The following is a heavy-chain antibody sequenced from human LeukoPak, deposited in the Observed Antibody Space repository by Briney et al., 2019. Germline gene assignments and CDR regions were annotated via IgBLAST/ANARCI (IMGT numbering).Heavy chain of an antibody. CDR1: GYTFINYD. CDR3: ASTYYDFWSGYDI. J-gene: IGHJ3*02. D-gene: IGHD3-3*01. Sequence: GASVKVSCKASGYTFINYDINWVRQATGQGLEWMGGIIPIFGTANYAQKFQGRVTITTDESTSTAYMELSSLRSEDTAVYYCASTYYDFWSGYDIWGQGTMVTVSS. CDR2: IIPIFGTA. V-gene: IGHV1-69*05.